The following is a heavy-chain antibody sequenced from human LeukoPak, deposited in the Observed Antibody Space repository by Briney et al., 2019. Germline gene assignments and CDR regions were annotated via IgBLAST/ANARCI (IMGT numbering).Heavy chain of an antibody. J-gene: IGHJ4*02. CDR3: GRGSGVVRPNYFCDS. D-gene: IGHD2-21*01. CDR1: GDSLTSYG. V-gene: IGHV1-18*04. CDR2: ISAYNGHT. Sequence: ASVKVSCKSSGDSLTSYGFTWVRQAPGQVLEWMGWISAYNGHTKYAQRIEGRVTMTTDTSPSTACMELRSLRSDDTAVYYCGRGSGVVRPNYFCDSWGQGTLVTVSS.